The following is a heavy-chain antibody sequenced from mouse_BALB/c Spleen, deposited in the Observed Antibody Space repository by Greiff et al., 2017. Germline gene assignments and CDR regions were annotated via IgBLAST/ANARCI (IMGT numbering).Heavy chain of an antibody. V-gene: IGHV1S81*02. D-gene: IGHD1-2*01. CDR3: TRRPGYRGMDY. CDR1: GYTFTSYY. CDR2: INPSNGGT. J-gene: IGHJ4*01. Sequence: QVQLQQSGAELVKPGASVKLSCKASGYTFTSYYMYWVKQRPGQGLEWIGEINPSNGGTNFNEKFKSKATLTVDKSSSTAYMQLSSLTSEDSAVYYCTRRPGYRGMDYWGQGTSVTVSS.